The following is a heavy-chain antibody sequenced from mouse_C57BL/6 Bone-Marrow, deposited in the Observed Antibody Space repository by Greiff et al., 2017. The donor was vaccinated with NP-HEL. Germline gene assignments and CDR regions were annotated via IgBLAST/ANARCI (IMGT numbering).Heavy chain of an antibody. Sequence: VQLVESGPGLVAPSQSLSITCTASGFSLTSYGVHWVRQPPGKGLEWLVVIWSDGGTTYNPAPKSSLSISTDNSNSQVFLKMNSLQSNDTAVYYCARAYGAMDYWGQGTSVTVSS. CDR2: IWSDGGT. D-gene: IGHD2-10*02. CDR1: GFSLTSYG. J-gene: IGHJ4*01. V-gene: IGHV2-6*03. CDR3: ARAYGAMDY.